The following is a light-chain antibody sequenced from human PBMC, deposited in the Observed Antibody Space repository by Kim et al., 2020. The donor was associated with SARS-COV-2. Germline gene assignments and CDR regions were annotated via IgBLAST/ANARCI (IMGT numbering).Light chain of an antibody. CDR3: QQYNNWLRTT. J-gene: IGKJ4*01. Sequence: CPGERAPLSGRASQSVSSNLAWYQQKPGQAPRLRIYGASTRATGIPARFSGSGSGTEFTLTISSLQSEDFAVYYCQQYNNWLRTTFGGGTKVDIK. CDR1: QSVSSN. V-gene: IGKV3-15*01. CDR2: GAS.